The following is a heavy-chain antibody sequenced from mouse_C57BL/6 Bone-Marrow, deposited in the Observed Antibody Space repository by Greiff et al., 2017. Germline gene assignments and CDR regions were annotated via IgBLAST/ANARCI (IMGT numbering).Heavy chain of an antibody. V-gene: IGHV14-4*01. CDR3: TTGYGSYYYAMDY. J-gene: IGHJ4*01. D-gene: IGHD1-1*01. Sequence: VQLQQSGAELVRPGASVKLSCTASGFNIKDDYMHWVKQRPEQGLEWIGWIDPENGDTAYASKFQGKATITADTSSNTAYLQLSSLTSEDTAVYYCTTGYGSYYYAMDYWGQGTSVTVSS. CDR1: GFNIKDDY. CDR2: IDPENGDT.